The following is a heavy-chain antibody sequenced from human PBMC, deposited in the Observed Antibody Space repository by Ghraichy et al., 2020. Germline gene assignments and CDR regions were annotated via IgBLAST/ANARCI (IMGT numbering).Heavy chain of an antibody. J-gene: IGHJ6*02. CDR2: ITSTSRFI. CDR1: GFSFSAYN. V-gene: IGHV3-48*01. D-gene: IGHD4-23*01. Sequence: GESLNISCVGSGFSFSAYNMNWVRQAPGKGPEWVSFITSTSRFISYADSVKGRFTVSRDNAQNSLSLQMKSLRGEDTAVYYCARASTVVRFYYYDGMDVWGQGTTVTVSS. CDR3: ARASTVVRFYYYDGMDV.